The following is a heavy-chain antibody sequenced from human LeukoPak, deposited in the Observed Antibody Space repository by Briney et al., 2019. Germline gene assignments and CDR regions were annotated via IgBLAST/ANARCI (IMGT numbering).Heavy chain of an antibody. CDR2: IYTSGST. CDR3: ARVSSRRLPPTYSYDRRNYFDY. D-gene: IGHD3-22*01. J-gene: IGHJ4*02. CDR1: GGSISSYY. Sequence: SETLSLTCTVSGGSISSYYWSWIRQPAGKGLEWIGRIYTSGSTNYNPSLKSRVTMSVDTSKNQFSLRLSSVTAADTAVYYCARVSSRRLPPTYSYDRRNYFDYWGQGTLVTVSS. V-gene: IGHV4-4*07.